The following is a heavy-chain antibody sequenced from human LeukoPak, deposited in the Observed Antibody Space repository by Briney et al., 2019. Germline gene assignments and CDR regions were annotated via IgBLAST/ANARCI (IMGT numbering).Heavy chain of an antibody. CDR2: IYYSGST. V-gene: IGHV4-61*01. Sequence: SETLSLTCTVSGGSFSSGNYYWSWIRQPPGKGLEWIGYIYYSGSTNYNPSLKSRVTISVDTSKNQFSLRLSSVTAADTAVYYCARDPSGYFNYWGQGTLATVSS. D-gene: IGHD3-22*01. CDR3: ARDPSGYFNY. J-gene: IGHJ4*02. CDR1: GGSFSSGNYY.